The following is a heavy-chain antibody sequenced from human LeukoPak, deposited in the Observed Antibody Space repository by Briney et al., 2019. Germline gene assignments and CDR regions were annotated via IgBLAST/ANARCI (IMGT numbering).Heavy chain of an antibody. Sequence: PGGSLRLSCAASGFTFSGSAMHWVRQASGKGLEWVSRIRSKANSYATAYAASVKGRFTISRDDSKNTAYLQMNSLKTEDTAVYYCARHVMGVGATDYFDYWGQGTLVTVSS. V-gene: IGHV3-73*01. CDR1: GFTFSGSA. D-gene: IGHD1-26*01. J-gene: IGHJ4*02. CDR2: IRSKANSYAT. CDR3: ARHVMGVGATDYFDY.